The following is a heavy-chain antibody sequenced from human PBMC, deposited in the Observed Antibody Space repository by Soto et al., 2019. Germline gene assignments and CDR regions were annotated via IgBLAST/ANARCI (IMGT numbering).Heavy chain of an antibody. J-gene: IGHJ4*02. D-gene: IGHD2-2*02. CDR2: ISGSGDST. Sequence: PGGSLRLACAASGFTFSTYAMSWVRQAPGKGLEWVSAISGSGDSTYYADSVKGRFTISRDNSKNTLYLQMNSLRAEDTAVYYCAKGTVPAAIRRDYLDYWGQGTLVTVSS. CDR3: AKGTVPAAIRRDYLDY. V-gene: IGHV3-23*01. CDR1: GFTFSTYA.